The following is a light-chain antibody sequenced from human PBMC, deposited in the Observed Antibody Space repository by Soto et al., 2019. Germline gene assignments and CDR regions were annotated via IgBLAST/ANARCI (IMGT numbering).Light chain of an antibody. V-gene: IGKV4-1*01. CDR1: HSVLFSPNNKNY. Sequence: DRVITQSPDSLAFPLDERATINCKSSHSVLFSPNNKNYLAWYQQKPGQPPKLLIYWASTRESGVPDRFSGSGSGTDFTLTISSLQAEDVAVYYCQQYYSTPPITFGQGTKVDIK. J-gene: IGKJ1*01. CDR2: WAS. CDR3: QQYYSTPPIT.